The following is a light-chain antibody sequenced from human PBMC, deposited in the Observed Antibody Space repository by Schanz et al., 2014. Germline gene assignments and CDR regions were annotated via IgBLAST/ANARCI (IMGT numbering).Light chain of an antibody. CDR2: GAS. J-gene: IGKJ1*01. V-gene: IGKV3-20*01. CDR3: QQYGSSPRT. CDR1: QSVSSN. Sequence: EIVMTQSPATLSVSPGERATLSCRASQSVSSNLAWYQQKPGQAPRLIIHGASSRATGIPDRISGSGSGTDFTITISRLEPEDFALYYCQQYGSSPRTVGQGTKVEIK.